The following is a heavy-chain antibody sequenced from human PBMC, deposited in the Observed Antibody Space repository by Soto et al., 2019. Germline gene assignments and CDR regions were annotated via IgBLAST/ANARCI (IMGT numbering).Heavy chain of an antibody. CDR1: GFTFGDYA. D-gene: IGHD1-26*01. V-gene: IGHV3-49*03. Sequence: PGGSLRLSCTASGFTFGDYAMSWFRQAPGKGLEWVGFIRSKAYGGTTEYAASVKGRFTISRDDSKSIAYLQMNSLKTEDTAVYYCTRDPSGSYYVGEYFDYWGKGTLVTISS. CDR3: TRDPSGSYYVGEYFDY. J-gene: IGHJ4*01. CDR2: IRSKAYGGTT.